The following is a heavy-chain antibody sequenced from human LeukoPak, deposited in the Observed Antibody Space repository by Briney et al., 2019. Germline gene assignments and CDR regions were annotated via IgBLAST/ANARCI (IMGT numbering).Heavy chain of an antibody. Sequence: GGSLRLSCAASGFRFSSYAMSWVRQAPGKGLEWVSAISGSGVSTYYADSVKGRFTVSRDNSKNTLYLQMSSLRAEDTAVYYCAKDERNWDYNLASQTYDWGQGTLVTVSS. CDR1: GFRFSSYA. CDR3: AKDERNWDYNLASQTYD. D-gene: IGHD1-7*01. V-gene: IGHV3-23*01. J-gene: IGHJ4*02. CDR2: ISGSGVST.